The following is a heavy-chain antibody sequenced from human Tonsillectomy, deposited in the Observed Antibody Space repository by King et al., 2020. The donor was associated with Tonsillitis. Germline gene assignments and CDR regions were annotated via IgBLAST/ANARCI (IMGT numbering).Heavy chain of an antibody. V-gene: IGHV5-51*01. CDR1: GYSFTSNW. D-gene: IGHD1-20*01. Sequence: VQLVQSGAEVKKAGESLKISCKGSGYSFTSNWIAWVRQMPGKGLEWMGIIYPGDSDTRYSPSFQGPVTISVSKSISTAYLQWSSLKASDTAMYYCARQITGTFDAFDIWGQGTRVTVSS. CDR2: IYPGDSDT. J-gene: IGHJ3*02. CDR3: ARQITGTFDAFDI.